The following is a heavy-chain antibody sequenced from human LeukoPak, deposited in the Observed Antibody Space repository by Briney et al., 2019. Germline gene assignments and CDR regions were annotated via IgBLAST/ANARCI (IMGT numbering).Heavy chain of an antibody. D-gene: IGHD5-24*01. V-gene: IGHV4-39*01. Sequence: PSETLSLTCTVSGGSIRSITYYWGWIRQPPGKGLEWIGSIYYSGSTYYNPSLKSRVTISVDTSKNQFSLRLSSVTAADTAVYYCASRPRGDGYNYGDYFDYWGQGTLVTVSS. J-gene: IGHJ4*02. CDR3: ASRPRGDGYNYGDYFDY. CDR2: IYYSGST. CDR1: GGSIRSITYY.